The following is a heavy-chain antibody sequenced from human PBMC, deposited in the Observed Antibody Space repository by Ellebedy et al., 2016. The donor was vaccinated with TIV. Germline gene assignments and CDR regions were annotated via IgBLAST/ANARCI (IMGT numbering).Heavy chain of an antibody. CDR3: ARWDFDSVNAFDI. CDR2: IKRDGSST. CDR1: GFSFSTSW. D-gene: IGHD3-9*01. V-gene: IGHV3-74*01. J-gene: IGHJ3*02. Sequence: PGGSLRLSCAASGFSFSTSWMYWVRPVPGKGLVWVAQIKRDGSSTRYADSVRGRFTISRDKAENTLYLQMDSLGVEDTAVYYCARWDFDSVNAFDIWGQGTMVTVSS.